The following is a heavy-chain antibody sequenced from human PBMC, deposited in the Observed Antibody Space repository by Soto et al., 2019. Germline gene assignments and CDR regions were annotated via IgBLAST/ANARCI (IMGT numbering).Heavy chain of an antibody. V-gene: IGHV3-48*02. CDR1: GFTFSTYS. CDR3: AQGPSGMDV. Sequence: EVQLVESGGGFVQPGGSLRLSCAASGFTFSTYSMTWVRQAPGKGLEWVSYISSSSSTKYYADSVKVRFTISRDNAKNSLYLQMNSLRDEDTAVYYCAQGPSGMDVWGQGTTVTVS. J-gene: IGHJ6*02. CDR2: ISSSSSTK.